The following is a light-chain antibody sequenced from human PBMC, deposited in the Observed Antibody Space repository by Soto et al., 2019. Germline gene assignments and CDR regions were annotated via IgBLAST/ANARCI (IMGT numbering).Light chain of an antibody. J-gene: IGKJ1*01. Sequence: DIEMTQSPSSLSASVGDRVTITCQASQDINNYLNWYQQKPGKAPNLLIYDASNLETGVPSRFSGSGSGTEFTLTISSLQPDDFATYYCQQYNSYPWTFGQGTKVDI. CDR2: DAS. V-gene: IGKV1-33*01. CDR1: QDINNY. CDR3: QQYNSYPWT.